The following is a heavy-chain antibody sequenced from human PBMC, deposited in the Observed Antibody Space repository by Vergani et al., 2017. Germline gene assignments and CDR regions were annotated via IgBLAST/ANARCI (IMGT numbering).Heavy chain of an antibody. J-gene: IGHJ6*03. CDR1: GASINNDFYY. CDR2: IYVSGIT. Sequence: QVQLQESGPGLVKPSQTLSLTCTVSGASINNDFYYWHWIRQPAGKGLEWIGRIYVSGITDYNSSLQSRVTISVDTSKNQFSLKLSSVTAADTAVYYCARGGATVSGFGEPHYYYMDVWGKGTTVTVSS. CDR3: ARGGATVSGFGEPHYYYMDV. V-gene: IGHV4-61*02. D-gene: IGHD3-10*01.